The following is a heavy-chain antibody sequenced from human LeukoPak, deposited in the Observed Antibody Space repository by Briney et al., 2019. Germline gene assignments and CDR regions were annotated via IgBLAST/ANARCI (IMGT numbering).Heavy chain of an antibody. D-gene: IGHD6-19*01. CDR2: INPNSGGA. CDR3: VTRSYTSGWPT. CDR1: GNTFIGNY. V-gene: IGHV1-2*02. J-gene: IGHJ5*02. Sequence: ASVKVSCKASGNTFIGNYIHWVRQARGQGLEWMGWINPNSGGANYAQRFQGRVTMTRDTSVTTAFSDLDRLTSDDTAVYYCVTRSYTSGWPTWGQGTLVTVSS.